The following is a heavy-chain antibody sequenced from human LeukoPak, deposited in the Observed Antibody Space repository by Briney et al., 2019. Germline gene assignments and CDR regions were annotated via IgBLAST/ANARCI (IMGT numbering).Heavy chain of an antibody. CDR1: VYTFTSYY. J-gene: IGHJ4*02. D-gene: IGHD2-8*01. CDR3: AREGVGYCTNGVCYS. Sequence: ASVNVSCKPSVYTFTSYYMHWVRQAPGQGLEWMGIINPSGGSTSYAQKFQGRVTMTRDMSTSTVYMELSSLRAEDTAVYYCAREGVGYCTNGVCYSWGQGTLVTVSS. CDR2: INPSGGST. V-gene: IGHV1-46*01.